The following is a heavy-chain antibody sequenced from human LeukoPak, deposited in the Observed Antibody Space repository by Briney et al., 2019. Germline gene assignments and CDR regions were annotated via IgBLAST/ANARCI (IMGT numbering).Heavy chain of an antibody. D-gene: IGHD1-14*01. J-gene: IGHJ6*02. CDR3: ARTYARPGYYYYGMDV. CDR2: VNPNRGNT. CDR1: RYTFTSYD. Sequence: ASVTVSCTASRYTFTSYDINWVRQATGQGLEWMGWVNPNRGNTGYAQKFQGRVTMTRNTSISTAYMELSSLRSEDTAVYYCARTYARPGYYYYGMDVWGQGTSVTVSS. V-gene: IGHV1-8*01.